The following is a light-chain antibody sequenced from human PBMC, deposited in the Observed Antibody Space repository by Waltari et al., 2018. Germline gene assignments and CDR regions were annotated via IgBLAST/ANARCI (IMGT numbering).Light chain of an antibody. CDR1: QAISNY. Sequence: DIQMTQSPSSLSASVGDRVTITCRASQAISNYLAWYQQKPGKVPKLLIYAASTLQSVVPSRFSGSGSGTDFTLTISSLQPEDVATYYCQKYNSAPRTFGQGTKVEIK. CDR3: QKYNSAPRT. V-gene: IGKV1-27*01. CDR2: AAS. J-gene: IGKJ1*01.